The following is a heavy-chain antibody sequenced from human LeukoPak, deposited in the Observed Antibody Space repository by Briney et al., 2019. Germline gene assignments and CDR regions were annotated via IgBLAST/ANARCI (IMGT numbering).Heavy chain of an antibody. J-gene: IGHJ4*02. CDR3: AREVGLGSYYVVFDS. CDR1: GFTFSSYA. CDR2: ISGSGGST. Sequence: GGSLRLSCAASGFTFSSYAMSWVRRAPGKGLEWVSAISGSGGSTYYADSVKGRFTISRDNSKNTLYLQMNSLRAEDTAVYYCAREVGLGSYYVVFDSWGQGTLVTVSS. V-gene: IGHV3-23*01. D-gene: IGHD3-22*01.